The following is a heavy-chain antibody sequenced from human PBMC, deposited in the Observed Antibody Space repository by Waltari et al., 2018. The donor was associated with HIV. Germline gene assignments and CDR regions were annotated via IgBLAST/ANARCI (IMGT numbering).Heavy chain of an antibody. CDR3: ARGAYYYDSSGYYYFDY. V-gene: IGHV3-7*01. CDR1: GFTFSSYW. J-gene: IGHJ4*02. CDR2: IKQDGSEK. Sequence: EVQLVESGGGLVQPGGSLRLSCAASGFTFSSYWMSWVRQAPGKGLEWVDNIKQDGSEKYYVDSVKGRFTISRDNAKNSLYLQMNSLRAEDTAVYYCARGAYYYDSSGYYYFDYWGQGTLVTVSS. D-gene: IGHD3-22*01.